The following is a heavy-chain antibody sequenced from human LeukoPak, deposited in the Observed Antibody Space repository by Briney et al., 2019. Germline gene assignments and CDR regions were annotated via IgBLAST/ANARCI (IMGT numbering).Heavy chain of an antibody. CDR3: AKSPDETVVRDY. D-gene: IGHD4-23*01. CDR1: GFTFRSYA. V-gene: IGHV3-23*01. CDR2: NSDSCGST. Sequence: GGSLRLSCAASGFTFRSYAMSWVRQAPAKGLEWVSANSDSCGSTYYADSVKGRFTIRRDNSKNRLHRQMNSLRAEDTAVYYCAKSPDETVVRDYWGQGTLVTVSS. J-gene: IGHJ4*02.